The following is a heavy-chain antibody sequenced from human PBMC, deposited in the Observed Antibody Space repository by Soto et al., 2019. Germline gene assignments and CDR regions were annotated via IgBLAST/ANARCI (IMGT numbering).Heavy chain of an antibody. CDR1: GDSVRTYF. V-gene: IGHV4-59*02. D-gene: IGHD1-26*01. Sequence: PSETLSLTCSLSGDSVRTYFWTWIRQPPGKELEWIGYIHDTGSTSYNPSLQSRVSISLDTSKKHLSLRLTSVTAADTAVYYCATSVGRQIDYWGQGTLVTVSS. CDR3: ATSVGRQIDY. CDR2: IHDTGST. J-gene: IGHJ4*02.